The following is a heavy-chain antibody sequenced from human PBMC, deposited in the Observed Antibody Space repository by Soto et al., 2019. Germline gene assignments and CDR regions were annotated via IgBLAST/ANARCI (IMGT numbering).Heavy chain of an antibody. J-gene: IGHJ6*03. CDR2: IIPILGIA. V-gene: IGHV1-69*02. CDR1: GCTFSSYT. CDR3: APVRQLVGYFYYYMDV. D-gene: IGHD6-6*01. Sequence: GASVKVSCKASGCTFSSYTISWVRQAPGQGLEWMGRIIPILGIANYAQKFQGRVTITADKSTSTAYMELRGLRSDDTAVYYCAPVRQLVGYFYYYMDVWGKGTTVTVSS.